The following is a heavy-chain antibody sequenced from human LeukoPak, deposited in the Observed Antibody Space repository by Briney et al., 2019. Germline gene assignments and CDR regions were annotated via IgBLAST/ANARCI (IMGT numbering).Heavy chain of an antibody. CDR1: GFTFSSYA. CDR2: ISGSGGST. CDR3: AKSGYCSSTSCLAPYYYGMDV. D-gene: IGHD2-2*01. Sequence: GGSLRLSCAASGFTFSSYAMSWVRQAPGKGLEWVSAISGSGGSTYYADSVKGRFTISRDNSKNTLYLQMNSLRAEDTAVYYCAKSGYCSSTSCLAPYYYGMDVWGQGTTVTVSS. V-gene: IGHV3-23*01. J-gene: IGHJ6*02.